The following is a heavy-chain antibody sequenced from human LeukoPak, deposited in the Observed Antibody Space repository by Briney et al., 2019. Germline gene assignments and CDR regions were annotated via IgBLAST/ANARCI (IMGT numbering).Heavy chain of an antibody. D-gene: IGHD1-26*01. CDR2: ISGGGGTT. Sequence: PGGSLRLSCAASGFTFSNYAMSWVRQAPGKGLEWVSTISGGGGTTYYADSVKGRFTISRDNSKNTLYLQLNGLRVEDTAVYYCAPEALRYSGSYYYWGQGTLVTVSS. J-gene: IGHJ4*02. CDR3: APEALRYSGSYYY. CDR1: GFTFSNYA. V-gene: IGHV3-23*01.